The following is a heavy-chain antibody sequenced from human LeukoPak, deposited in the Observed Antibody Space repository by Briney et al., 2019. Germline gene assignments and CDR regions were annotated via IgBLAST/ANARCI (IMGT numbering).Heavy chain of an antibody. V-gene: IGHV3-23*01. D-gene: IGHD3-22*01. CDR1: GFSFSSYA. CDR2: ISAAGGVT. CDR3: AKGVRDFYDSSGFLFDY. Sequence: GGSLRLSCVTSGFSFSSYAMAWVRQAPGKGLERLSPISAAGGVTYYADSVRGRFTVSRDNSKKTLYLEMNSLRAADTAVYYCAKGVRDFYDSSGFLFDYWGQGTLLTVSS. J-gene: IGHJ4*02.